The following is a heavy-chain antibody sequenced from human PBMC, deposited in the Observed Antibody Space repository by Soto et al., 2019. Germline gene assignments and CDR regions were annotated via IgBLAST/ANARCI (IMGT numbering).Heavy chain of an antibody. CDR2: ISPSGGST. CDR1: GYTFTSYY. CDR3: AINDPGYYDSSGVFDP. V-gene: IGHV1-46*01. D-gene: IGHD3-22*01. Sequence: QVQLVQSGAEVKKPGASVKVSCKASGYTFTSYYMHWVRQAPGQGLEWMGIISPSGGSTSYAQKLQGRVTMTRDPSTSTVYMELSSLRSEDTAVYYCAINDPGYYDSSGVFDPWGQGTLVTVSS. J-gene: IGHJ5*02.